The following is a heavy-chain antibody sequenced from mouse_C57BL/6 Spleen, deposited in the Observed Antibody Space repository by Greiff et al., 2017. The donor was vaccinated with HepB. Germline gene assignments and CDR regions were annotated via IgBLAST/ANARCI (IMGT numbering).Heavy chain of an antibody. V-gene: IGHV5-12*01. J-gene: IGHJ2*01. CDR3: ARLSGYDYDGYYFDY. CDR1: GFTFSDYY. CDR2: ISNGGGST. D-gene: IGHD2-4*01. Sequence: EVNLVESGGGLVQPGGSLKLSCAASGFTFSDYYMYWVRQTPEKRLEWVAYISNGGGSTYYPDTVKGRFTISRDNAKNTLYLQMSRLKSEDTAMYYCARLSGYDYDGYYFDYWGQGTTLTVSS.